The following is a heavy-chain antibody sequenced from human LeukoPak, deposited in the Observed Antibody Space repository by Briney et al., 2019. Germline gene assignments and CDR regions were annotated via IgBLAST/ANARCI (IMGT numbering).Heavy chain of an antibody. Sequence: ASVKVSCKASGYSFTGQDMHWVRQAPGQGLEWMGWINPNSGDTNYAQKFQGRVTMTRDTTISTAYMELNRLTSDDTALYYCASYPRYSSTPPFDYWGQGTPVTVSS. D-gene: IGHD6-19*01. CDR3: ASYPRYSSTPPFDY. J-gene: IGHJ4*02. CDR2: INPNSGDT. CDR1: GYSFTGQD. V-gene: IGHV1-2*02.